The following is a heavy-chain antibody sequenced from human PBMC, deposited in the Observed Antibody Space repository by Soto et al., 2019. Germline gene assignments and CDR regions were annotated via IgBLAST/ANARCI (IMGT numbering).Heavy chain of an antibody. CDR3: ARTSLDYGDHP. Sequence: QVQLQESGPGLVKPSQTLSLTCTVSGGSITSDDYYWSWIRQPPGKGLEWIGYISYSGTTFYTPSLRSRLTMSVDTSKKQFSLKLSSVSAADTAVYYCARTSLDYGDHPWGQGTLVTVSS. CDR1: GGSITSDDYY. J-gene: IGHJ5*02. D-gene: IGHD4-17*01. V-gene: IGHV4-30-4*01. CDR2: ISYSGTT.